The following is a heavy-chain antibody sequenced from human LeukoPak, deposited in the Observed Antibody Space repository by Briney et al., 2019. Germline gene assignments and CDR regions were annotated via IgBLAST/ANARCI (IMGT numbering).Heavy chain of an antibody. Sequence: SETLSLTCTVSGGSISSSSYYWGWIRQPPGTGLEWIGSIYYSGSTYYNPSLKSRVTISVDTSKNQFSLKLSSVTAADTAVYYCARWLQYSYYYYMDVWGKGTTVTVSS. CDR1: GGSISSSSYY. J-gene: IGHJ6*03. CDR3: ARWLQYSYYYYMDV. CDR2: IYYSGST. V-gene: IGHV4-39*01. D-gene: IGHD5-24*01.